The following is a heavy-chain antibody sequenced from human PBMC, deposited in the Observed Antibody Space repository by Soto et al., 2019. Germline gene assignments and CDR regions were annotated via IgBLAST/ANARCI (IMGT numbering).Heavy chain of an antibody. V-gene: IGHV3-23*01. CDR1: GFTFSSYA. CDR2: ISGSGGST. J-gene: IGHJ6*03. Sequence: GGSLRLSCAASGFTFSSYAMSWVRQAPGKGLEWVSAISGSGGSTYYADSVKGRFTISRDNSKNTLYLQMNSLRAEDTAVYYCANKESAGTYYMDVWGKGTTVTVSS. D-gene: IGHD6-13*01. CDR3: ANKESAGTYYMDV.